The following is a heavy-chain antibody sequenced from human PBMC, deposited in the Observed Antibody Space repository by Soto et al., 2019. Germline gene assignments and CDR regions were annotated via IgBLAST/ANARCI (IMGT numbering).Heavy chain of an antibody. CDR2: IYWDDDK. D-gene: IGHD3-10*02. CDR3: AHSPRITMYDY. Sequence: QITLKESGPTLVKPTQTLTLTCTFSGFSLSTNGVGVGWFRQPPGKALEWLALIYWDDDKRYSPSLKSRLTITKDTSKNRVVLTMTNMDPVDTATYYCAHSPRITMYDYWGQGTLVTVSS. J-gene: IGHJ4*02. V-gene: IGHV2-5*02. CDR1: GFSLSTNGVG.